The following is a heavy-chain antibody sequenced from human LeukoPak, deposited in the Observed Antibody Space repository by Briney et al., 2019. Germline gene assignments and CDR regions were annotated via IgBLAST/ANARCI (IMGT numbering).Heavy chain of an antibody. J-gene: IGHJ4*02. CDR2: ISSSSSYI. D-gene: IGHD3-16*01. Sequence: GGSLRLSCAASGFTFSSYSMNWVRQAPGKGLEWVSSISSSSSYIYYAGSVKGRFTISRDNSRDTLYLQMNSLRAEDTAVYYCAEGYYDYVWGSYYFDYWGQGTLVTVSS. CDR1: GFTFSSYS. CDR3: AEGYYDYVWGSYYFDY. V-gene: IGHV3-21*04.